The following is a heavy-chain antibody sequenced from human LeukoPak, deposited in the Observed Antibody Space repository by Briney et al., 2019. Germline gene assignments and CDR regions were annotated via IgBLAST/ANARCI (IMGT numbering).Heavy chain of an antibody. Sequence: NPSETLSLTCAVSGASMSSSGYYWGWIRQPPGKGLEWIGNIYFGGTTHSNPSLASRVTMSVATSKSQFSLMLTSVTAADTAVYYCASQQSSGWPPRGDDYWGQGILVTVSS. J-gene: IGHJ4*02. CDR2: IYFGGTT. CDR3: ASQQSSGWPPRGDDY. D-gene: IGHD6-19*01. V-gene: IGHV4-39*01. CDR1: GASMSSSGYY.